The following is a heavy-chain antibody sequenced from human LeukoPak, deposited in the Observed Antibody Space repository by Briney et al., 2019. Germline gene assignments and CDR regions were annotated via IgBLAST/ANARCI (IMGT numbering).Heavy chain of an antibody. CDR2: IYYSGST. CDR3: ARAKNFGGSSPRFDP. D-gene: IGHD1-26*01. V-gene: IGHV4-59*01. J-gene: IGHJ5*02. CDR1: GGPISSYY. Sequence: SETLSLTCTVSGGPISSYYWSWIRQPPGKGLEWIGYIYYSGSTNYNPSLKSRVTISVDTSKNQFSLKLSSVTAADTAVYYCARAKNFGGSSPRFDPWGQGTLVTVSS.